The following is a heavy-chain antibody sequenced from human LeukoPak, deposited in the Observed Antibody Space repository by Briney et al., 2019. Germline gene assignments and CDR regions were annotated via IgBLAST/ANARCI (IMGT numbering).Heavy chain of an antibody. D-gene: IGHD2-15*01. J-gene: IGHJ5*02. CDR1: GFTFSSYA. CDR2: ISGSGDNT. V-gene: IGHV3-23*01. Sequence: GGSLRLSCAASGFTFSSYAMNWVRQAPGKGLEWVSGISGSGDNTYYADSVKGRFTISRDNSKNTLFLQMNSLRAEDTAVYYCAKGHLTPFDPWGQGTLVTVSS. CDR3: AKGHLTPFDP.